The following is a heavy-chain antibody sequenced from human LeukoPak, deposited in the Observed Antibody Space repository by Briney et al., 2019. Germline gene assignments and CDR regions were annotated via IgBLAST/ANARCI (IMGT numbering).Heavy chain of an antibody. CDR3: ARDLTGNVFDY. D-gene: IGHD4-23*01. CDR2: ITNNGGST. Sequence: GGSLRLSCAASKFTFSSYAMSWVRQAPGKGLEWVSTITNNGGSTYYADSVKARFTISRDNAKNTLYLQMNSLRSEDTAVYYCARDLTGNVFDYWGQGTLVTVSS. CDR1: KFTFSSYA. J-gene: IGHJ4*02. V-gene: IGHV3-23*01.